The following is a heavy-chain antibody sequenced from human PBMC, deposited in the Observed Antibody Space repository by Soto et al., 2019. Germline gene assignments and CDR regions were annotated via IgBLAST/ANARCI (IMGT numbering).Heavy chain of an antibody. Sequence: QVQLLQSGAEVKKPGASVKVSCKASGYTVTKYYMQWVRQAPGPGLEWMGIINCSNGATNYAQKFQDRVTMTRDTSTNTVYMELTSLRSDDTAVYYCARGGFYLVNTGAGAIGSYWGQGSLVTVSS. CDR1: GYTVTKYY. D-gene: IGHD1-26*01. CDR2: INCSNGAT. CDR3: ARGGFYLVNTGAGAIGSY. J-gene: IGHJ4*02. V-gene: IGHV1-46*01.